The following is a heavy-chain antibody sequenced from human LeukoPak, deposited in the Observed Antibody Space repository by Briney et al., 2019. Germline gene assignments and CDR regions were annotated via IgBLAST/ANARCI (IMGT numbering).Heavy chain of an antibody. CDR2: IYFSGRT. J-gene: IGHJ4*02. CDR3: ARDNPYGSGTDY. D-gene: IGHD3-10*01. CDR1: GDSVSSSSYF. Sequence: SETLSLTCTVSGDSVSSSSYFWACIRQPPGKGLEWIGSIYFSGRTYYNMSLKSPVIISIDTSKNPFSLKVNSVTAADTAVYYGARDNPYGSGTDYWGQGSLVTVSS. V-gene: IGHV4-39*07.